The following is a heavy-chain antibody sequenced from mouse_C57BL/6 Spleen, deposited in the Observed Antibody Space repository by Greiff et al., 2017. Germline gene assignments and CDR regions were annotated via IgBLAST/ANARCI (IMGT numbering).Heavy chain of an antibody. CDR1: GYTFTSYW. V-gene: IGHV1-59*01. CDR2: IDPSDSYT. Sequence: QVQLQQPGAELVRPGTSVQLSCKASGYTFTSYWMHWVKQRPGQGLEWIGVIDPSDSYTNYNQKFKGKATLTVDTSSSTAYMQLSSLTSEDSAVYYCARWSGSHWYFDVWGTETTVTVSS. D-gene: IGHD1-3*01. CDR3: ARWSGSHWYFDV. J-gene: IGHJ1*03.